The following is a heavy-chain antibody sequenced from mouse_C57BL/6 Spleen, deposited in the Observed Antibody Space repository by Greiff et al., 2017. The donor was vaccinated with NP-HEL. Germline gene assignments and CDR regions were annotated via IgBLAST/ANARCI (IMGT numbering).Heavy chain of an antibody. CDR3: AREGDWYFDV. Sequence: QVQLQQPGAELVRPGSSVKLSCKASGYTFTSYWMDWVKQRPGQGLEWIGNIYPSDSETHCNQKFKDKATLTVDKSSSTAYMQLSSLTSEDSAVYYCAREGDWYFDVWGTGTTVTVSS. V-gene: IGHV1-61*01. J-gene: IGHJ1*03. CDR2: IYPSDSET. CDR1: GYTFTSYW.